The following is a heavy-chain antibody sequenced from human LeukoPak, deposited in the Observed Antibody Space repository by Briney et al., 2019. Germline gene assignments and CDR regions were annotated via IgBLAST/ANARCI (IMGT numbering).Heavy chain of an antibody. CDR1: GGSFSGYY. D-gene: IGHD3-10*01. CDR2: INHNGST. CDR3: ARDSGTTGEVKFDP. J-gene: IGHJ5*02. V-gene: IGHV4-34*01. Sequence: NPSETLSLTCAVYGGSFSGYYWSWIRQPPGKGLEWIGEINHNGSTNYNPSLKSRVTISVDTSKNQFSLKLSSMTAADTAIYYCARDSGTTGEVKFDPWGQGTLVTVSS.